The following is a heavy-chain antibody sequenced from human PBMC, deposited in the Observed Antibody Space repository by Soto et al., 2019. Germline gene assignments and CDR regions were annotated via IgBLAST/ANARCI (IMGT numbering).Heavy chain of an antibody. J-gene: IGHJ2*01. CDR3: ARLFQGVAAYWYFDL. V-gene: IGHV4-34*01. CDR1: GGSFSGYY. CDR2: VTRTGDT. Sequence: ETLSLTCAVYGGSFSGYYWSWVRQPPGKGLEWIGEVTRTGDTNYNPSLTSRVTMSLDTSKNQFALKLDSVTAADTAVYYCARLFQGVAAYWYFDLWGRGTLVTVSS. D-gene: IGHD6-19*01.